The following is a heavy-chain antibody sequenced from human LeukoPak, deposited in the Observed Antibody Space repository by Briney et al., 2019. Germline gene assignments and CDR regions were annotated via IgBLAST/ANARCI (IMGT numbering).Heavy chain of an antibody. Sequence: GASVKVSCKASGGTFSSYAISWVRQAPGQGLEWMGRIIPILGIANYAQKFQGRVTITADKSTSTAYMELSSLRSEDTAVYYCARDKGHYYDSNGHFDYWGQGTLVTVSS. CDR3: ARDKGHYYDSNGHFDY. J-gene: IGHJ4*02. CDR1: GGTFSSYA. CDR2: IIPILGIA. V-gene: IGHV1-69*04. D-gene: IGHD3-22*01.